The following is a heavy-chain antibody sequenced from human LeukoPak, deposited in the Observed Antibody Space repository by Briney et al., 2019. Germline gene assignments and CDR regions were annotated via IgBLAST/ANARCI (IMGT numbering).Heavy chain of an antibody. V-gene: IGHV3-23*01. D-gene: IGHD3-22*01. J-gene: IGHJ4*02. CDR2: ISGSGGST. Sequence: PGGSLRLSCAASGFTFSSYAMSWVRQAPGKGLEWVSAISGSGGSTYYADSVKGRYTISRDNSRNTQYLQMNSLRAEDTAVYYCAGTIRYYYDSSGYPYFDYWGQGTLVTVSS. CDR1: GFTFSSYA. CDR3: AGTIRYYYDSSGYPYFDY.